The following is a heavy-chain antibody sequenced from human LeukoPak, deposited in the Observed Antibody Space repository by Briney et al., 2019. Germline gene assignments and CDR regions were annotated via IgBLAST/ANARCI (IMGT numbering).Heavy chain of an antibody. Sequence: GASVKVSCKASGYTFTGYYMHWVRQAPGQRLEWMGWIHGGNGHTKYSQEIQDRVTITRDTSANTAYMEMRSLRSEDMAVYYCARSDVVTTLWGFHYWGQGTLVIVSS. CDR2: IHGGNGHT. CDR1: GYTFTGYY. D-gene: IGHD1-1*01. J-gene: IGHJ4*02. CDR3: ARSDVVTTLWGFHY. V-gene: IGHV1-3*03.